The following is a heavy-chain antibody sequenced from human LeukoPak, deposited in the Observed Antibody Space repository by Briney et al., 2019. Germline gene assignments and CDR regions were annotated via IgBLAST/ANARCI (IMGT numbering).Heavy chain of an antibody. CDR1: GYTFTSYY. Sequence: GASVKVSCKASGYTFTSYYMHWVRQAPGQGLEWMGIINPSGGSTSYAQKFQGRVTMTEDTSTDTAYMELSSLRSEDTAVYYCATAYSSGPNWFDPWGQGTLVTVSS. CDR3: ATAYSSGPNWFDP. V-gene: IGHV1-46*01. D-gene: IGHD6-19*01. J-gene: IGHJ5*02. CDR2: INPSGGST.